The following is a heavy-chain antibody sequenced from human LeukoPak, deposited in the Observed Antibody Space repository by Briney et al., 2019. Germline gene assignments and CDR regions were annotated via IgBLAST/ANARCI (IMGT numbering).Heavy chain of an antibody. J-gene: IGHJ4*02. CDR1: GFNLSCNY. D-gene: IGHD2-15*01. Sequence: PGESLRHSCSASGFNLSCNYMSWVPQAPGKGLEWVSVIAAGGTTYYADSVKGRFTISTDNSNNTGSLQMNSLRAEDTAVYYCASPGHCSGGNCWGQGTLVTVSS. CDR3: ASPGHCSGGNC. V-gene: IGHV3-53*01. CDR2: IAAGGTT.